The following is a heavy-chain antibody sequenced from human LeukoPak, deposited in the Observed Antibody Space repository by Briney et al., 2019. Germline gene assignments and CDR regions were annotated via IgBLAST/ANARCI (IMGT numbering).Heavy chain of an antibody. J-gene: IGHJ4*02. V-gene: IGHV3-23*01. D-gene: IGHD3-10*01. Sequence: KSGGSLRLSCAASGFTFSKYGMSWVRQALGKGLEWVSAISGSGGITYYADSVKGRFTISRDNSKNTLYMQMNSLRVEDTAVYYCAKGHGSGSYRDYWGQGTLVTVSS. CDR3: AKGHGSGSYRDY. CDR2: ISGSGGIT. CDR1: GFTFSKYG.